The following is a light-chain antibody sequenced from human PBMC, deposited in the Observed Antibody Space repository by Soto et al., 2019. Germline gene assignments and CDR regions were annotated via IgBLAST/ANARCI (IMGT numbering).Light chain of an antibody. CDR1: KSDIGVYDS. CDR2: EVV. J-gene: IGLJ1*01. Sequence: QSVLTQPPSASGSPGQSVTISCTGTKSDIGVYDSVSWYQHHPGKAPRLIIYEVVQRPSGVPDRFSGSKSGNTASLTVSGLQAADEADYFCKSYAGSNTYVFGSGTKVTVL. CDR3: KSYAGSNTYV. V-gene: IGLV2-8*01.